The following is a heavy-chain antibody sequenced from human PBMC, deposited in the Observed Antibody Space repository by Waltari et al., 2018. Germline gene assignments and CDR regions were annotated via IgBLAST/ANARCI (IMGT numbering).Heavy chain of an antibody. Sequence: QVQLVQSGAEVKKPGASVKVSCKASGYTFTGYYMHWVRQAPGQELEWMGWINTNTGNPTYAQGFTGRFVFSLDTSVSTAYLQISSLKAEDTAVYYCAREIRREAFDPWGQGTLVTVSS. CDR2: INTNTGNP. V-gene: IGHV7-4-1*02. CDR3: AREIRREAFDP. D-gene: IGHD1-26*01. J-gene: IGHJ5*02. CDR1: GYTFTGYY.